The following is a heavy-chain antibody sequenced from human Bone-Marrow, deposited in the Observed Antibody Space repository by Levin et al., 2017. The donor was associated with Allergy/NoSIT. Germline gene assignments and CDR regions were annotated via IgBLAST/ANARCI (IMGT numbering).Heavy chain of an antibody. CDR2: IYPARTT. CDR1: GFTVSNNY. J-gene: IGHJ6*02. D-gene: IGHD6-19*01. Sequence: PGGSLRLSCAASGFTVSNNYMTWVRQAPGEGLEWVSIIYPARTTYYADSVKGRFIISRDNSKNTLYLQMSSLRAEDTAVYFCARVVAIGTRGSPAGVAEAVVWGQGTTVIVTS. CDR3: ARVVAIGTRGSPAGVAEAVV. V-gene: IGHV3-53*01.